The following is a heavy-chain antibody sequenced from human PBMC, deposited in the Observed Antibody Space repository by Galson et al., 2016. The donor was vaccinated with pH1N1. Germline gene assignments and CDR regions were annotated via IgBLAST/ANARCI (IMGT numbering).Heavy chain of an antibody. J-gene: IGHJ4*02. CDR3: ARGLREFDY. Sequence: SLRLSCATSGFNFGDYAMSWVRQAPGKGLQWVGFIGTKAHGGTTEYAASVKGRFIISRDDSKNIAYLQVNSLKTEDTAVYYCARGLREFDYWGQGTLVTVSS. CDR1: GFNFGDYA. V-gene: IGHV3-49*04. CDR2: IGTKAHGGTT.